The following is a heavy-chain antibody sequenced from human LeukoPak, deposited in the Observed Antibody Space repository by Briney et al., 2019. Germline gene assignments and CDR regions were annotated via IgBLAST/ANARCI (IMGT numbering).Heavy chain of an antibody. V-gene: IGHV3-11*04. J-gene: IGHJ2*01. D-gene: IGHD4-17*01. Sequence: GGSLRLSCAASGFTFSDYYMSWIRQAPGKGLEWVSYISSSGSTIYYADSVKGRFTISRDNAKNSLYLQMNSLRADDTAVYYCARDQDYGDYVRYFDLWGRGTLVTVSS. CDR3: ARDQDYGDYVRYFDL. CDR1: GFTFSDYY. CDR2: ISSSGSTI.